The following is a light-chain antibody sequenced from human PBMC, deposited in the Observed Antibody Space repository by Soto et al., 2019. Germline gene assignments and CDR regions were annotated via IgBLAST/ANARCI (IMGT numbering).Light chain of an antibody. CDR2: AAS. J-gene: IGKJ1*01. CDR3: LQDYVDSST. Sequence: TQMTQSPLSLSASVGEKIIITCRASRDVGSDVSWYQQKPGQAPKLVIYAASHLYTGAPSRFSGRRSGTACTLTFRSLQPEEFACYYFLQDYVDSSTCGQGTKVEIE. CDR1: RDVGSD. V-gene: IGKV1-6*01.